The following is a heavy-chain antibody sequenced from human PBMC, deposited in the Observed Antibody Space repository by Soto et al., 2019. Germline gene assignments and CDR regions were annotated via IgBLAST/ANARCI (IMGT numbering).Heavy chain of an antibody. CDR2: IYYSGST. J-gene: IGHJ5*02. D-gene: IGHD6-19*01. Sequence: SETLSLTCTVSGGSISSGGYYWSWIRQHPGKGLEWIGYIYYSGSTYYNPSLKSRVTISVDTSKNQFSLKLSSVTAADTAVYYCARVVAVAGNGWFDPWGQGTLVTVSS. CDR3: ARVVAVAGNGWFDP. CDR1: GGSISSGGYY. V-gene: IGHV4-30-4*08.